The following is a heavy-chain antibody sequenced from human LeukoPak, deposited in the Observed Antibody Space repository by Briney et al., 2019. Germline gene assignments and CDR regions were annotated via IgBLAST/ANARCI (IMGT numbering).Heavy chain of an antibody. V-gene: IGHV4-59*08. CDR2: IYYSGST. Sequence: SETLSLTCTVSGGSISSQYWSWIRQAPGKGLEWIGYIYYSGSTNYNPSLKSRVTISVDTSKNQFSLKLSSVTAADTAVYYCARLGLYYGMDVWGQGTTVTVSS. D-gene: IGHD3/OR15-3a*01. CDR3: ARLGLYYGMDV. CDR1: GGSISSQY. J-gene: IGHJ6*02.